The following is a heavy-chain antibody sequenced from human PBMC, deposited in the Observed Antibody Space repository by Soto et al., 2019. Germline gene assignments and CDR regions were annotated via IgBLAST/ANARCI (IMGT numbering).Heavy chain of an antibody. CDR3: ARRIAVAGRPTFDY. CDR1: GGSISSGDSY. J-gene: IGHJ4*02. CDR2: IYYSGST. Sequence: QVQLQESGPGLVKPSQTLSLTCTVSGGSISSGDSYWSWIRQPPGKVLEWIGYIYYSGSTYYNPSLKRRVTIAVDTSKTQCSLRLSSVTAADTAVYYCARRIAVAGRPTFDYWGQGTLVTVSS. V-gene: IGHV4-30-4*01. D-gene: IGHD6-19*01.